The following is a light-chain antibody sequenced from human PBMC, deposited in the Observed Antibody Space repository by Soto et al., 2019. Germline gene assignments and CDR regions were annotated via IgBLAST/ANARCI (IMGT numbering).Light chain of an antibody. Sequence: DIVLTQSPGTLSLSPGERATVSCRASQSVSSNYLAWYQQKPGQAPRLLIYGASSRATGIPDRFSGSGSGTDFTLTISRLEPEDFAVYYCQQYGSSGTFGQGTKVDI. CDR3: QQYGSSGT. CDR2: GAS. J-gene: IGKJ1*01. V-gene: IGKV3-20*01. CDR1: QSVSSNY.